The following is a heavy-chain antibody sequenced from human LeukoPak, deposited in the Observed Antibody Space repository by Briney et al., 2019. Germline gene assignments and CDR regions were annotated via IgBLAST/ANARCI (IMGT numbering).Heavy chain of an antibody. V-gene: IGHV3-7*01. Sequence: GGSLRLSCEASGFTFSSYWMSWVRQAPGKGLEWVANIKQDGSEKYYVDSVKGRFTISRDNAKNSLYLQMNSLRAEDTAVYYCARGYCSGGSCTYYYYYMDVWGKGTTVTVSS. CDR2: IKQDGSEK. J-gene: IGHJ6*03. CDR3: ARGYCSGGSCTYYYYYMDV. CDR1: GFTFSSYW. D-gene: IGHD2-15*01.